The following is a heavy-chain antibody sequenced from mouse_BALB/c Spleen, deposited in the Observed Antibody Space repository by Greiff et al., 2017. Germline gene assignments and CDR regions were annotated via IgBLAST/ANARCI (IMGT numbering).Heavy chain of an antibody. CDR2: INPSTGYT. Sequence: VQLQQSGTVLARPGASVKMSCKASGYSFTSYWMHWVKQRPGQGLEWIGYINPSTGYTEYNQKFKDKATLTADKSSSTAYMQLSSLTSEDSAVYYCARTIYYGHMDYWGQGTSVTVSS. CDR1: GYSFTSYW. J-gene: IGHJ4*01. CDR3: ARTIYYGHMDY. V-gene: IGHV1-4*01. D-gene: IGHD2-1*01.